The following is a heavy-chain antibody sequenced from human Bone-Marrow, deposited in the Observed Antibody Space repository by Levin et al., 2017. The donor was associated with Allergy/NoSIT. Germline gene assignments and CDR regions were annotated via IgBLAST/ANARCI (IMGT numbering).Heavy chain of an antibody. Sequence: SCAASGFTVSSNYMSWVRQAPGKGLEWVSVIYSGGSTYYADSVKGRFTISRDNSKNTLYLQMNSLRAEDTAVYYCARTDYYDSSGYPTPFYYFDYWGQGTLVTVSS. D-gene: IGHD3-22*01. CDR2: IYSGGST. J-gene: IGHJ4*02. V-gene: IGHV3-53*01. CDR3: ARTDYYDSSGYPTPFYYFDY. CDR1: GFTVSSNY.